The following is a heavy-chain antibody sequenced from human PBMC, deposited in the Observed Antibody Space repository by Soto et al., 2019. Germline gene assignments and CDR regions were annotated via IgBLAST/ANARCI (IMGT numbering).Heavy chain of an antibody. J-gene: IGHJ5*02. Sequence: SETLSLTCTVSGDSISSSTYSWDWIRQPPGKGLEWIGSMYFGGNTYNNLSLKSRVTISVDTSKNQFSLKLTSVTAADTAMYFCGRGMESWGQGTLVTVSS. CDR3: GRGMES. V-gene: IGHV4-39*01. D-gene: IGHD3-3*01. CDR2: MYFGGNT. CDR1: GDSISSSTYS.